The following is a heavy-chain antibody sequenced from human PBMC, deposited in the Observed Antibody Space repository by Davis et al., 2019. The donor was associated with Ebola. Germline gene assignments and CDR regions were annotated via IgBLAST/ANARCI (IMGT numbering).Heavy chain of an antibody. CDR2: ISSSGSTI. D-gene: IGHD6-13*01. CDR1: GFTFSDYY. V-gene: IGHV3-11*01. CDR3: ARDWGITPAGTGYFDL. J-gene: IGHJ2*01. Sequence: GESLKISCAASGFTFSDYYMSWIRQAPGKGLEWVSYISSSGSTIYYADSVKGRFTISRDNAKNSLYLQMNSLRAEDTAVYYCARDWGITPAGTGYFDLWGRGTLVTVSS.